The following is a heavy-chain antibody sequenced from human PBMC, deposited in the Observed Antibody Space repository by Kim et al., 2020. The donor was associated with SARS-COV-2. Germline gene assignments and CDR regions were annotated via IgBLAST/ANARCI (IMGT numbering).Heavy chain of an antibody. CDR2: IHPHDSET. CDR1: GYIFSNFW. J-gene: IGHJ5*02. CDR3: ARLHEQELSRWFDP. D-gene: IGHD3-16*02. V-gene: IGHV5-51*01. Sequence: GESLKISCRGSGYIFSNFWIAWVRQLPGKGLEWMGIIHPHDSETRYSPSFQGQVTISADKSITTAYLQWSRLKASDTAIYYCARLHEQELSRWFDPWGQGTLVTVSS.